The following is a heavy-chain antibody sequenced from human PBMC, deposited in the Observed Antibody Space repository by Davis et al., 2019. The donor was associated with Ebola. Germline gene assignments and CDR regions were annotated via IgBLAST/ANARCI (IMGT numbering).Heavy chain of an antibody. CDR3: ARGEAAGTPFDY. J-gene: IGHJ4*02. Sequence: GGSLRLSCAASGFTFSSYGMHWVRQAPGKGLEWVAVIWYDGSNKYYADSVKGRFTISRDNSKNTLYLQMNSPRAEDTAVYYCARGEAAGTPFDYWGQGTLVTVSS. CDR1: GFTFSSYG. CDR2: IWYDGSNK. D-gene: IGHD6-13*01. V-gene: IGHV3-33*01.